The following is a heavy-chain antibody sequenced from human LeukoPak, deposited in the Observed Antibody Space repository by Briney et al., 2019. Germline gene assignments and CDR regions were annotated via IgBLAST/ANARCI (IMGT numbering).Heavy chain of an antibody. J-gene: IGHJ4*02. Sequence: PGTSLRLSCATSGFTFSAYIMHWVRQAPGRGLEWVAVKSYDGGIEYYADSVKGRFTISRDESKSTLYLQMNSLRDEDTAVYYCAREQIRQWLAHFDYWGQGTLVTVSS. CDR2: KSYDGGIE. CDR3: AREQIRQWLAHFDY. V-gene: IGHV3-30*04. CDR1: GFTFSAYI. D-gene: IGHD6-19*01.